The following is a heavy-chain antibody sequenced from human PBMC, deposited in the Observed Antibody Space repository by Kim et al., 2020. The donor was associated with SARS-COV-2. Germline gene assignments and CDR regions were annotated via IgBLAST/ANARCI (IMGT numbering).Heavy chain of an antibody. V-gene: IGHV3-53*01. CDR3: ARVYGSGSYYKGGWFDP. Sequence: VKGRFTISRDNSKNTLYLQMNSLRAEDTAVYYCARVYGSGSYYKGGWFDPWGQGTLVTVSS. D-gene: IGHD3-10*01. J-gene: IGHJ5*02.